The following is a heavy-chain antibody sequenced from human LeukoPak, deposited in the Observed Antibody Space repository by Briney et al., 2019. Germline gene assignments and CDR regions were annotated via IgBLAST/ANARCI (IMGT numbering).Heavy chain of an antibody. J-gene: IGHJ4*02. Sequence: GGSLRLSCAASGFTFSIYSMNWVRQAPGKGLEWISYISSSSSNKDYADSVKGRFTISRDNAENSLSLQMNSLRGEDTAVYYCARGESASAWLIEYWGQGTLVTVSS. V-gene: IGHV3-48*01. CDR1: GFTFSIYS. CDR3: ARGESASAWLIEY. D-gene: IGHD6-19*01. CDR2: ISSSSSNK.